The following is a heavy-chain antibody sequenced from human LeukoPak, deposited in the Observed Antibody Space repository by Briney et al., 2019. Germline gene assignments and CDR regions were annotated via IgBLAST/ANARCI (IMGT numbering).Heavy chain of an antibody. J-gene: IGHJ4*02. Sequence: PGGSLRLSCAASGFTFSTFTMNWVRQAPGTGLEWVSSIPDSGSYSHHADSVKGRFTISRDNAKDSLYLDMDSLGAEDTAVYYCVRGDSRDYWGQGTLVTVSS. V-gene: IGHV3-21*01. CDR3: VRGDSRDY. CDR1: GFTFSTFT. CDR2: IPDSGSYS. D-gene: IGHD6-13*01.